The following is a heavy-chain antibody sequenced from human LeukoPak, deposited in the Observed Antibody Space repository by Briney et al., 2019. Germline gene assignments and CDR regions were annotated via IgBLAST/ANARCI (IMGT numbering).Heavy chain of an antibody. J-gene: IGHJ6*02. D-gene: IGHD3-22*01. CDR3: ARDTLLWADYYDSSGYYYYYYGMDV. CDR1: GGSFSGYY. CDR2: INHSGST. V-gene: IGHV4-34*01. Sequence: SETLSLTCAVYGGSFSGYYWSWIRQPPGKGLEWIGEINHSGSTNYNPSLKSRVTISVDTSKNQFSLKLGSVTAADTAVYYCARDTLLWADYYDSSGYYYYYYGMDVWGQGTTVTVSS.